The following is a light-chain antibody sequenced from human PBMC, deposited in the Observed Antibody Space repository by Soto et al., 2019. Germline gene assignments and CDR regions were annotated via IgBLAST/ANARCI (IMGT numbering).Light chain of an antibody. CDR3: HRHDTSVWM. Sequence: EIVLTQSPGALSLSPGERVTLSCRASQRVSSSYLGWYQQKPGQSPRLLIYGASSRATGIPDRFSGSGSGTDFALNISRLEAEDFAVYYCHRHDTSVWMFGQGKKVEIK. J-gene: IGKJ1*01. CDR2: GAS. CDR1: QRVSSSY. V-gene: IGKV3-20*01.